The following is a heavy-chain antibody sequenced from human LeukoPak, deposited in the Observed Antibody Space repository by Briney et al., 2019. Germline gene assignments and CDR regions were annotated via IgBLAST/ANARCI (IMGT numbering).Heavy chain of an antibody. CDR2: IKRDGSEK. D-gene: IGHD3-10*01. V-gene: IGHV3-7*01. J-gene: IGHJ4*02. Sequence: GGSLRLSCAAPGFTLRTYWMSWVRQAPGKGLEWVASIKRDGSEKYYVDSVKGRFTISRDNAKNSLYLQMNSLRVEDTAVYYCARSYYGSNDYWGQGTLVTVSS. CDR1: GFTLRTYW. CDR3: ARSYYGSNDY.